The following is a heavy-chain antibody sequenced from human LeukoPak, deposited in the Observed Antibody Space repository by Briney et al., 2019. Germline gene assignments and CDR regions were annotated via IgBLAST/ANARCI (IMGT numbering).Heavy chain of an antibody. Sequence: ASVKVSCKASGYTFTSYGISWVRQAPGQGLEWMGWISAYNGNTNYAQRLQGRVTMTTDTSTNTAYMELRSLRSDDTAVYYCARDIAAAGADYWGQGTLVTVSS. CDR1: GYTFTSYG. J-gene: IGHJ4*02. CDR3: ARDIAAAGADY. CDR2: ISAYNGNT. D-gene: IGHD6-13*01. V-gene: IGHV1-18*01.